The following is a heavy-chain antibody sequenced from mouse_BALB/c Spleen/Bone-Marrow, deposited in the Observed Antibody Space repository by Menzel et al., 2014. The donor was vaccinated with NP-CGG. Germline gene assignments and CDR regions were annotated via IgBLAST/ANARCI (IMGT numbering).Heavy chain of an antibody. CDR1: GFNTKDYY. V-gene: IGHV14-1*02. Sequence: EVKLMESGAEFVRPGALVKLSCNASGFNTKDYYMHWVKQRPEQGLEWIGWIDPEHGNTIYDPKFPGKASITADTSSNTAYLQRIRVTSEVTAVCYCTRWVDYGGSYFGYWGQGTTLTASS. CDR3: TRWVDYGGSYFGY. CDR2: IDPEHGNT. J-gene: IGHJ2*01. D-gene: IGHD1-1*01.